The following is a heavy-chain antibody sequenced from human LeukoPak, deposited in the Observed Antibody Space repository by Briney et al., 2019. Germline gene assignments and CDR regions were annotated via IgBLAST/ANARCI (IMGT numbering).Heavy chain of an antibody. CDR1: GFTFSSYS. D-gene: IGHD3-10*01. CDR2: ISSRSSTT. V-gene: IGHV3-48*01. CDR3: ARDGYYYGSGSYYKVDFDY. J-gene: IGHJ4*02. Sequence: GGSLRLSCAASGFTFSSYSMNWVRQALGKGLEWVSYISSRSSTTYYADSVKGRFTISRDNAKNSLYLQMNSLRAEDTAVYYCARDGYYYGSGSYYKVDFDYWGQGTLVTVSS.